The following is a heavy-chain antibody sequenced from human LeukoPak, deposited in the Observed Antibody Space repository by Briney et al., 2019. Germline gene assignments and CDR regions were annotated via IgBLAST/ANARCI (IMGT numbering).Heavy chain of an antibody. CDR2: ITGSGGST. CDR3: AKLGISDGIDY. D-gene: IGHD3-16*01. Sequence: PGGSLRLSCAASGFTVSSNYMSWVRQAPGKGLEWGSSITGSGGSTFYAASVKGRFTISRDNSKNTLYLQMNSLRAEDTAVYYCAKLGISDGIDYWGQGTLVTVSS. J-gene: IGHJ4*02. V-gene: IGHV3-23*01. CDR1: GFTVSSNY.